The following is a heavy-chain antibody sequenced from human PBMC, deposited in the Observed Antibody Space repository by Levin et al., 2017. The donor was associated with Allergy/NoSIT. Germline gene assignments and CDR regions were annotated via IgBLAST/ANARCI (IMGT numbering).Heavy chain of an antibody. CDR1: GDSFTDYW. Sequence: GASVKVSCLGSGDSFTDYWMAWVRQMPGKGLEWIGIIFFRDSKTQYSPSFQGHVTISADRSIATAYLEWRSLKASDTAIYFCASDNNYSYPAYWGQGTLVTVSS. CDR2: IFFRDSKT. J-gene: IGHJ4*02. V-gene: IGHV5-51*01. CDR3: ASDNNYSYPAY. D-gene: IGHD4-11*01.